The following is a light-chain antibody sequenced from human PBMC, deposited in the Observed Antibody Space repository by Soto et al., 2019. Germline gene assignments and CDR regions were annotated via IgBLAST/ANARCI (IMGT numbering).Light chain of an antibody. V-gene: IGKV3-20*01. CDR1: QTVSKNY. J-gene: IGKJ5*01. CDR2: AAS. Sequence: EIVLTQSPVTLSLSPGEGAILSCRASQTVSKNYLAWYQQKAGQAPRLVIYAASTRATGIPDRFSGSGSGTDFTLTISRLEPEDFAVFYCQQYAVSPITFGQGTRLEIK. CDR3: QQYAVSPIT.